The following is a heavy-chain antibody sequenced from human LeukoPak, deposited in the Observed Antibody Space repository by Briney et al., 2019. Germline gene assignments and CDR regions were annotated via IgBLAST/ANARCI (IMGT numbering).Heavy chain of an antibody. CDR1: GYTFTSYY. V-gene: IGHV1-46*01. CDR2: INPSGGST. J-gene: IGHJ5*02. CDR3: ARDKSSPHITMVRWGRWFDP. D-gene: IGHD3-10*01. Sequence: GASVKVSCKASGYTFTSYYMHWVRQAPGQGLEWMGIINPSGGSTSYAQKFQGRVTMTRDTSTSTVYMELSSLRSEDTAVYYCARDKSSPHITMVRWGRWFDPWGQGTLVTVSS.